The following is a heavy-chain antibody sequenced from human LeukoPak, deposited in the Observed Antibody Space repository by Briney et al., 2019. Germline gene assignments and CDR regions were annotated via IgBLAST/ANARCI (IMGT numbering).Heavy chain of an antibody. CDR2: INHSGST. Sequence: SETLSLTCAVYGGSFSGYYWSWIRQPPGKGLEWIGEINHSGSTNYNPSLKSRVTISVDTSKNQFSLKLSSVTAADTAVYYCARGRNTMTYWGQGTLVTVSP. V-gene: IGHV4-34*01. CDR1: GGSFSGYY. CDR3: ARGRNTMTY. D-gene: IGHD3-22*01. J-gene: IGHJ4*02.